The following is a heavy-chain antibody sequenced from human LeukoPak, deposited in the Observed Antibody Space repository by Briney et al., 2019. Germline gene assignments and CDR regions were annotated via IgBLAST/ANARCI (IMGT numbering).Heavy chain of an antibody. V-gene: IGHV4-59*08. Sequence: SETLSLTCTVSGGPISSCYWSWLRQPPGKGLAGVGCIYYSGSTNYNPSLKSRVAISVDTSKNQFSLKLSSVTAADTAVYYCARQHYYDSSGYYCDAFDIWGQGTMVTVSS. D-gene: IGHD3-22*01. J-gene: IGHJ3*02. CDR2: IYYSGST. CDR3: ARQHYYDSSGYYCDAFDI. CDR1: GGPISSCY.